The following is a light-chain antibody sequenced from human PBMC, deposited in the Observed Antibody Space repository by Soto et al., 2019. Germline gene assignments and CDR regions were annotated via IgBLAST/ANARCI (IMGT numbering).Light chain of an antibody. CDR2: SAS. Sequence: EIVMTQSPAALSLSPGERATLSCRASQSVGTNLAWYQQKPGQAPRPLIYSASARATDVPARFSGSGSGTEFTLTISSLQSEDFAVYYCQQYRYWAPITFGGGTKVEIK. J-gene: IGKJ4*01. CDR1: QSVGTN. V-gene: IGKV3-15*01. CDR3: QQYRYWAPIT.